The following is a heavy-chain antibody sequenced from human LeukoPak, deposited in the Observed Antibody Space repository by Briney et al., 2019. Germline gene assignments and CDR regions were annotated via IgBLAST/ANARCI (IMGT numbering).Heavy chain of an antibody. V-gene: IGHV3-7*03. D-gene: IGHD3-10*01. CDR3: ARDLRGFGDPMEYFDY. CDR1: GFTFSSYW. Sequence: GGSLRLSCAASGFTFSSYWMSWVRQAPGKGLEWVANIKQDGSEKYYVDSVKGRFTISRDNAKNSLYLQMNSLRAEDTAVYYCARDLRGFGDPMEYFDYWGQGTLVTVPS. CDR2: IKQDGSEK. J-gene: IGHJ4*02.